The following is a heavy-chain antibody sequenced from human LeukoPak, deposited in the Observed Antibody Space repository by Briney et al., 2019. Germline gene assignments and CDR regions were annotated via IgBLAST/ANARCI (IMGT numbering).Heavy chain of an antibody. V-gene: IGHV3-74*01. CDR3: ARQYSEKYASTY. J-gene: IGHJ4*02. D-gene: IGHD1-26*01. CDR1: GFTVSNNY. Sequence: GGSLRLSCAGSGFTVSNNYMSWVRQAPGKGLVWVSRINGDGTTITYADSVKGRFTISRDNAKNTLYLYMNSLRAEDTAMYYCARQYSEKYASTYWGQGTLVTVSS. CDR2: INGDGTTI.